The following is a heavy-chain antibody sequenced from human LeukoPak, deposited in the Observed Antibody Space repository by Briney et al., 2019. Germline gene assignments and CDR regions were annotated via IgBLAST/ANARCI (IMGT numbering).Heavy chain of an antibody. CDR2: IKQDESEK. V-gene: IGHV3-7*01. CDR3: ARALDSSSSRYQAFEY. CDR1: GFTFSSYW. J-gene: IGHJ4*02. Sequence: GGSLRLSCAASGFTFSSYWMSWVRQAPGKGLGWLANIKQDESEKYYVDSVKGRFTISRDNAKNSLYLQMNNLRAEDTAVYYCARALDSSSSRYQAFEYWGQGTLVTVSS. D-gene: IGHD2-2*01.